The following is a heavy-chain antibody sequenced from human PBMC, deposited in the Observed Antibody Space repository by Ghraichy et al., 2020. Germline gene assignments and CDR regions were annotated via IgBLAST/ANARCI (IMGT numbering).Heavy chain of an antibody. D-gene: IGHD4-23*01. CDR2: NYYSGTT. J-gene: IGHJ3*02. CDR1: GGSITSSSYF. V-gene: IGHV4-39*07. CDR3: VGFSPDNGGDSGPPHGRDVFDS. Sequence: SETLSLTCTVSGGSITSSSYFWGWLRQPPGKGLEWFGSNYYSGTTYSNPSLEIRVTLSIDTYKNPFYLKVTSVTAADTAMYYCVGFSPDNGGDSGPPHGRDVFDSWSPGTMVTVSS.